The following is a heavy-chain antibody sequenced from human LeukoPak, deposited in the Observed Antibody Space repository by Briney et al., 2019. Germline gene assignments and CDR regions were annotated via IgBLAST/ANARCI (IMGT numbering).Heavy chain of an antibody. V-gene: IGHV3-13*01. D-gene: IGHD6-6*01. Sequence: PGGSLRLSCAASGFTFSSYDMHWVRQATGKGLEWVSAIGTAGDTYYPGSVKGRFTISRENAKNSLHLQMNSLRAGDTAVYYCARGGEQLVSSDPGSFDYWGQGTLVTVSS. J-gene: IGHJ4*02. CDR3: ARGGEQLVSSDPGSFDY. CDR2: IGTAGDT. CDR1: GFTFSSYD.